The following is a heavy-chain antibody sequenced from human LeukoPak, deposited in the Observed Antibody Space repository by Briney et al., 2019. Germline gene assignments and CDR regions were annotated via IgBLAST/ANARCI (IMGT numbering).Heavy chain of an antibody. D-gene: IGHD3-22*01. CDR3: ARGRGSSGYYFDYFDC. J-gene: IGHJ4*02. Sequence: PSQTLSLTCTVSGGSISSGGYYWSWIRQHPGKGLEWIGYIYYSGSTYYNPSLKSRVTISVDTSKNQFSLKLSSVTAADTAVYYCARGRGSSGYYFDYFDCWGQGTLVTVSS. V-gene: IGHV4-31*03. CDR2: IYYSGST. CDR1: GGSISSGGYY.